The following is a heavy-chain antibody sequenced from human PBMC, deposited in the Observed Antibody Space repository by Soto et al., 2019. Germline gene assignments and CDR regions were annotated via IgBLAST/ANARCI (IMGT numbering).Heavy chain of an antibody. D-gene: IGHD1-26*01. V-gene: IGHV1-69*01. J-gene: IGHJ5*02. CDR2: IIPIFGTT. Sequence: QVQLVQSGAEVKKPGSSVKVSCKASGGTFNNHAINWVRQAPGQGLEWMGGIIPIFGTTNYAQKFQGRVTLVAGASTRTADMELSSLGSEDTGVYYGVRVKMREMATTARVKGFDPWGQGPLVTVSS. CDR3: VRVKMREMATTARVKGFDP. CDR1: GGTFNNHA.